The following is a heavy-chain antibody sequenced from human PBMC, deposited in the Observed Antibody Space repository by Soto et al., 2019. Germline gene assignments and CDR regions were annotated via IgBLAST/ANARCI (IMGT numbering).Heavy chain of an antibody. CDR2: IYSGGST. D-gene: IGHD6-13*01. Sequence: GGSLRLACAASGFTVSSNYMSWVRQAPGKGLEWVSVIYSGGSTYYADSVKGRFTISRDNSKNTLYLQMNSLRAEDTAVYYCARVGGIAALYGMDVWGQGTTVTAP. J-gene: IGHJ6*02. CDR1: GFTVSSNY. CDR3: ARVGGIAALYGMDV. V-gene: IGHV3-53*01.